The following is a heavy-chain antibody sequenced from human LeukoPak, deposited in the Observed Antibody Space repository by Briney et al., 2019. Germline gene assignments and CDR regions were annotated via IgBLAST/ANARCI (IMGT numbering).Heavy chain of an antibody. J-gene: IGHJ4*02. D-gene: IGHD2-2*02. Sequence: PGGSLRLSCAASGFTVSSNYMSWVRQAPGKGLEWVSVIYSGGSTYYADSVKGRFTISRDNSKNTLYLQMNSLRAEDTAVYYCAKDGDIVIPAAVPFDYWGQGTLVTVSS. V-gene: IGHV3-53*01. CDR2: IYSGGST. CDR1: GFTVSSNY. CDR3: AKDGDIVIPAAVPFDY.